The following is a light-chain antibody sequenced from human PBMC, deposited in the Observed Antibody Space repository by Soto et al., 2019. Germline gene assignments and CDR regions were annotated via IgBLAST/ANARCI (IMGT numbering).Light chain of an antibody. CDR3: QQYYSTPLT. CDR1: QIILYSSNNKNY. V-gene: IGKV4-1*01. Sequence: DHVMNQSTESAALSLREKVTINCKSSQIILYSSNNKNYLAWYQQKPGQPPKLLIYWASTRESGVPDRFSGSVSGTDVTRTSCSLQAEEVTLYYCQQYYSTPLTFGGGTKVDI. J-gene: IGKJ4*01. CDR2: WAS.